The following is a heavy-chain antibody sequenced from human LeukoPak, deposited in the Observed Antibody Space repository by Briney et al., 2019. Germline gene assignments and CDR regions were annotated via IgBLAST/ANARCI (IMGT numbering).Heavy chain of an antibody. CDR3: ANPPPYSSSWYAPGY. CDR1: GYTFTGYY. D-gene: IGHD6-13*01. Sequence: ASMKVSCKASGYTFTGYYMHWVRQAPGQGLEWMGWINPKSGGTNYAQKFQGRVTMTRDTSINTAYMELSRLRSDDTAVYYCANPPPYSSSWYAPGYWGQGTLVTVSS. V-gene: IGHV1-2*02. CDR2: INPKSGGT. J-gene: IGHJ4*02.